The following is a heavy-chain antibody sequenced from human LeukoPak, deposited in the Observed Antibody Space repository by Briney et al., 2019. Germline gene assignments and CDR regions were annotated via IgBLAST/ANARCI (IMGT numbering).Heavy chain of an antibody. V-gene: IGHV1-3*01. CDR3: AAEYPAGH. J-gene: IGHJ1*01. CDR1: GYTFTSYA. CDR2: INAGNGNT. D-gene: IGHD2-2*01. Sequence: ASVKVSCTASGYTFTSYAMHWVRQAPGQRLEWMGWINAGNGNTKYSQKFQGRVTITRDTSTSTAYMELRSLRSDDTAVYYCAAEYPAGHWGQGTLVTVSS.